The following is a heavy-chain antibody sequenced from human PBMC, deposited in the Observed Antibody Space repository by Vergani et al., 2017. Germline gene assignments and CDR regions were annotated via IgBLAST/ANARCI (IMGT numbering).Heavy chain of an antibody. D-gene: IGHD3-22*01. CDR3: ARQGGYYDSSGYPLYYYYYGMDV. Sequence: QVQLQESGPGLVKPSETLSLTCAVSGYSISSGYYWGWIRQPPGKGLEWIGSIYHSGSTYYNPSLKSRVTISVDTSKNQFSLKLSSVTAADTAVYYCARQGGYYDSSGYPLYYYYYGMDVWGQGTTVTVSS. J-gene: IGHJ6*02. CDR1: GYSISSGYY. V-gene: IGHV4-38-2*01. CDR2: IYHSGST.